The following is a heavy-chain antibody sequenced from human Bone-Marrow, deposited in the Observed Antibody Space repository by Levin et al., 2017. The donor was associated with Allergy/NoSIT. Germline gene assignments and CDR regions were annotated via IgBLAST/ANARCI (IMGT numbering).Heavy chain of an antibody. CDR2: IYWDGDE. J-gene: IGHJ4*02. Sequence: SGPTLVKPSQTLTLTCSFSGFSMSTSGVGVGWIRQSPGKALEWLALIYWDGDERYTPSLKKRLKITKDTAKNQVVLTMTNMAPLDTGTYFRAHRLLNAFLGFVTTTEIYFDCWGPGTLVTVSS. D-gene: IGHD3-22*01. CDR3: AHRLLNAFLGFVTTTEIYFDC. CDR1: GFSMSTSGVG. V-gene: IGHV2-5*02.